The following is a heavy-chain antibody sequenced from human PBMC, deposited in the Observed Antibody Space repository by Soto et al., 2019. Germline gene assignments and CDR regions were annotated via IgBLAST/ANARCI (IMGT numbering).Heavy chain of an antibody. CDR2: ISWNSGSI. D-gene: IGHD6-6*01. CDR3: AKAYSGSGGPFDY. J-gene: IGHJ4*02. V-gene: IGHV3-9*01. Sequence: EVQLVESGGGLVQPGRSLRLSCAASGFRFEDYAMHWVRQAPGKGLKWVSGISWNSGSIGYADSVKGRFTISRDNAKNPLYLQMNSLRPEDTALYYCAKAYSGSGGPFDYWGQGILVTVSS. CDR1: GFRFEDYA.